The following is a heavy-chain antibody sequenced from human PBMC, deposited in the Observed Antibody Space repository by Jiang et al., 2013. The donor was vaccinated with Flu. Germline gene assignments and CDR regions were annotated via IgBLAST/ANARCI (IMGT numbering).Heavy chain of an antibody. Sequence: SLTCTVSGGSISSYYWSWIRQPPGKGLEWIGYIYYSGSTNXNPSLKSRVTISVDTSKNQFSLKLSSVTAADTAVYYCARWLLRGHGDSRAFDIWGQGTMVTVSS. D-gene: IGHD3-22*01. V-gene: IGHV4-59*01. CDR1: GGSISSYY. J-gene: IGHJ3*02. CDR3: ARWLLRGHGDSRAFDI. CDR2: IYYSGST.